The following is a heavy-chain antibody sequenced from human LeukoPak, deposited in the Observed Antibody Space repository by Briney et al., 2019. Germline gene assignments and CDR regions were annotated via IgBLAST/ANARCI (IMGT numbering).Heavy chain of an antibody. CDR3: ARDVAFDF. CDR2: TFFRSKWFY. J-gene: IGHJ3*01. V-gene: IGHV6-1*01. CDR1: GDSVSSPDAA. Sequence: SQTLSLTCAISGDSVSSPDAAWNWIRQSPSRGLEWLGRTFFRSKWFYEYAVSVKGRISTNPDTSKNQLSLHLNSVTPDDTALYYCARDVAFDFWGQGTMVTVSS.